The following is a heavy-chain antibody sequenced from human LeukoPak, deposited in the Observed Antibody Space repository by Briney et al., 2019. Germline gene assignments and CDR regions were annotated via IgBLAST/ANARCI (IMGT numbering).Heavy chain of an antibody. CDR2: IWYDGSNT. Sequence: GGSQRLSCAASGFIFSTYGMHWVRQAPGKGLEWVAVIWYDGSNTYYADSVKGRFTISRDNSKNTLYLQMNSLRAEDTAVYYCVRAAHYDYVWGSYPDYWGQGTLVTVSS. V-gene: IGHV3-33*01. CDR1: GFIFSTYG. D-gene: IGHD3-16*02. CDR3: VRAAHYDYVWGSYPDY. J-gene: IGHJ4*02.